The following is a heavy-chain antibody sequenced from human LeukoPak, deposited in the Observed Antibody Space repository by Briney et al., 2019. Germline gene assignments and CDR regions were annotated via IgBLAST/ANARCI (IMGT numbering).Heavy chain of an antibody. D-gene: IGHD3-22*01. CDR1: GYTFTSYG. V-gene: IGHV1-18*01. CDR3: ARDAYYYDSSGYASEYGMDV. CDR2: ISAYNGNT. Sequence: ASVKVSCKASGYTFTSYGISWVRQAPGQGLEWMGWISAYNGNTNYAQKLQGRVTMTTDTSTSTAYMELRSLRSDDTAVYYCARDAYYYDSSGYASEYGMDVWGRGTTVTVSS. J-gene: IGHJ6*02.